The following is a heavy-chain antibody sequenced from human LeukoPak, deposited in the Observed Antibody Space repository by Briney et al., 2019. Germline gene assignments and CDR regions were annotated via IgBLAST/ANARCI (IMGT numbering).Heavy chain of an antibody. CDR2: IXSSSGTI. D-gene: IGHD6-13*01. Sequence: GGSLRLSCAASGFTFXSYSMNWVRQAPGKXLEWVSYIXSSSGTIYYADSVKGRFTISRDNAKNSLYLQMNSLRDEDTAVYYCARGGQLVHPRRYYFDYWGQGTLVTVSS. CDR1: GFTFXSYS. CDR3: ARGGQLVHPRRYYFDY. V-gene: IGHV3-48*02. J-gene: IGHJ4*02.